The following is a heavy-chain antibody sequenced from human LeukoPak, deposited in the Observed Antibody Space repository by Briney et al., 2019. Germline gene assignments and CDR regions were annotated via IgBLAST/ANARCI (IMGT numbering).Heavy chain of an antibody. J-gene: IGHJ4*02. V-gene: IGHV3-30*18. CDR2: ISYDGSNK. Sequence: GGSLRLSCAASGFTFSNYGMHWVRQAPGKGLEWVAVISYDGSNKYYADSVKGRFTISRDNSKNTLYLQMNSLRAEDTAVYYCAKGVVLGVILSSYFDYWGRGPLVTVSS. CDR3: AKGVVLGVILSSYFDY. D-gene: IGHD3-10*02. CDR1: GFTFSNYG.